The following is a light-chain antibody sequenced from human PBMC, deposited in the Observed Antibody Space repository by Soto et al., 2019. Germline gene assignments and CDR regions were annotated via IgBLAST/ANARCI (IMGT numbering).Light chain of an antibody. CDR1: QGISSS. J-gene: IGKJ5*01. V-gene: IGKV1-9*01. CDR3: QQLNSYPFT. Sequence: IQLTQSPSSLSASIGDRVTITCRASQGISSSLAWYQQEPGKAPKLLIYEASTLPSGVPSRFSGRGSGTDFTLTISGLPPEDFATYYCQQLNSYPFTFGQGTRLE. CDR2: EAS.